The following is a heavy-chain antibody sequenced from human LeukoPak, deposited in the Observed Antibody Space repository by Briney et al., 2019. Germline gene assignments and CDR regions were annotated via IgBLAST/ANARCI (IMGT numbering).Heavy chain of an antibody. J-gene: IGHJ4*02. D-gene: IGHD5-24*01. V-gene: IGHV3-11*01. CDR1: GFIFRDYY. Sequence: PGGSLRLSCAASGFIFRDYYMSWLRQAPGKGLEWISYISSGGSTIYYTDSVKGRFTISRDDAKNSLYLHMNNLRAEDTAVYYCAREGWLQPQYYFDYWGQGTLVTVSS. CDR3: AREGWLQPQYYFDY. CDR2: ISSGGSTI.